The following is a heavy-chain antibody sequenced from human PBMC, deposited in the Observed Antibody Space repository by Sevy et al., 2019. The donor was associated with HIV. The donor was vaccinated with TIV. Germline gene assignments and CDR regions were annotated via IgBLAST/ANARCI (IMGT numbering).Heavy chain of an antibody. V-gene: IGHV3-30-3*01. Sequence: GGSLRLSCAASGFTFSYYAMHWVRQAPGKGLEWVAVISYDGTNKQYAESVKGRFTISRDNSKNTLYLQMKSLRAEDTAVYYCARDRGYYDSSGFYSRYYFDYWGQGTLVTVSS. CDR3: ARDRGYYDSSGFYSRYYFDY. D-gene: IGHD3-22*01. CDR1: GFTFSYYA. J-gene: IGHJ4*02. CDR2: ISYDGTNK.